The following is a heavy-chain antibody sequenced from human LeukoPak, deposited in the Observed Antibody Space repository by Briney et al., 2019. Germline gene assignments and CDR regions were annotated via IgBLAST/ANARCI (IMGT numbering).Heavy chain of an antibody. D-gene: IGHD3-9*01. V-gene: IGHV3-30*02. CDR1: RFTFSSYG. CDR2: IRYDGRNK. CDR3: SRATTYDILTGYSDY. J-gene: IGHJ4*02. Sequence: GGSLRLSCAASRFTFSSYGMHWVRQAPGKGLEWVAFIRYDGRNKYHADSVKGRFTISRDNAKNSLYLQMNSLRAEDTAAYYCSRATTYDILTGYSDYWGQGTLVTVSS.